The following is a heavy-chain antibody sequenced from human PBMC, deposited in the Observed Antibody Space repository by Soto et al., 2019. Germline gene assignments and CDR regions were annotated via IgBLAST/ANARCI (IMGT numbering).Heavy chain of an antibody. CDR2: ISAYNGNT. D-gene: IGHD4-17*01. CDR1: GYTFTSYG. CDR3: ARNSPPTVTTNWFDP. Sequence: ASVKVSCKASGYTFTSYGISWVRHAPGQGLEWMGWISAYNGNTNYAQKLQGRVTMTTDTSTSTAYMELRSLRSDDTAVYYCARNSPPTVTTNWFDPWGQGTLVTVSS. V-gene: IGHV1-18*01. J-gene: IGHJ5*02.